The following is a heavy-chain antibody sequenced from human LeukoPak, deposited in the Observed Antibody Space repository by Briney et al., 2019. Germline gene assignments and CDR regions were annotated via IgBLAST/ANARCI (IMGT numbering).Heavy chain of an antibody. J-gene: IGHJ4*02. CDR1: GFTFSGSA. CDR3: TSYDRGGYYDFDY. Sequence: GGSLRLSCAASGFTFSGSAMYWVRQASGKGLEWVGRIRSKANSYATAYAASVKGRFTISRDDSKNTAYLQMNSLKTEDTAVYYCTSYDRGGYYDFDYWGQGTLVTVSS. V-gene: IGHV3-73*01. CDR2: IRSKANSYAT. D-gene: IGHD3-22*01.